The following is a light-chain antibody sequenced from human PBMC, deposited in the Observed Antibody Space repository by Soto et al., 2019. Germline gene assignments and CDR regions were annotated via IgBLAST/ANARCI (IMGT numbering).Light chain of an antibody. CDR1: QSVSRH. CDR2: DAS. J-gene: IGKJ4*01. Sequence: EIVLTQSPATLSLSPGERATLSCRASQSVSRHLAWYQQKPGQAPRLLIYDASNRATGIPARFSGSVSGTDFTLTISSLEPEDFAVYYCQQRNNWPPVTFGGGTKVEIK. V-gene: IGKV3-11*01. CDR3: QQRNNWPPVT.